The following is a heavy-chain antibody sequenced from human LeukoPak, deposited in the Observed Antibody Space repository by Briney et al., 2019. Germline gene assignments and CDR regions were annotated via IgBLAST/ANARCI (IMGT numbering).Heavy chain of an antibody. CDR3: ATDQQQGGHYSFYYMDF. J-gene: IGHJ6*03. CDR2: ISPHKGNT. CDR1: GYTFSNHG. V-gene: IGHV1-18*01. Sequence: ASVKVSCKGIGYTFSNHGITWVRQAPGQGLEWIGWISPHKGNTNYQQRLQGRLILTTDASTSTAYMDLRDLRSDDTAIYYCATDQQQGGHYSFYYMDFWGEGTTVIVSS. D-gene: IGHD1/OR15-1a*01.